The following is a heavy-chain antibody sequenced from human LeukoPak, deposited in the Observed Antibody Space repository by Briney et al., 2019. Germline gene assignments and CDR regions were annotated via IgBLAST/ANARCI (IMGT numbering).Heavy chain of an antibody. CDR2: INPNSGGT. CDR1: GYTFTGYY. V-gene: IGHV1-2*02. D-gene: IGHD2-2*01. Sequence: GASVKVSCKASGYTFTGYYMHWVRQAPGQGLEWMGWINPNSGGTNYAQKFQGRVTMTRDTSISTAYMELSRLRSDDTAVYYCARDRVYCSSTSCYWGGNWFDPWGQGTLVTVSS. J-gene: IGHJ5*02. CDR3: ARDRVYCSSTSCYWGGNWFDP.